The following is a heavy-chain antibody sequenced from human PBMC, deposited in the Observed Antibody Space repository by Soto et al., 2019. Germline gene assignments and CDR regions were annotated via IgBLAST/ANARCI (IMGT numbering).Heavy chain of an antibody. CDR2: IYFSGST. CDR3: ARDSHSQQPNHRWGVGYMDV. V-gene: IGHV4-31*11. Sequence: QVQLQESGPGLVKPSQTLSLTCVVSGGSISNGGYYWSWIRQHPGKGLEWIGAIYFSGSTYYNPSRNCRVTISVATPKNQFSLKLSSVTAADTAVYYCARDSHSQQPNHRWGVGYMDVWGKGTTVTVSS. D-gene: IGHD6-13*01. J-gene: IGHJ6*03. CDR1: GGSISNGGYY.